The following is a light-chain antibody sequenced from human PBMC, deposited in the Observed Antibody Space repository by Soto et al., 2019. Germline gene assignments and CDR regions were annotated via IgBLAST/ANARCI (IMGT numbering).Light chain of an antibody. CDR1: SSDVGGYNY. Sequence: QSALTQPRSVSGSPGQSVTISCTGTSSDVGGYNYVSWYQQHPGKAPRLIIYDVSQRPSGVPDRFSGSKSGNTASLTISGLQAEDEAEYSCCSSTDSYILVFGTGTKLTVL. J-gene: IGLJ1*01. CDR3: CSSTDSYILV. CDR2: DVS. V-gene: IGLV2-11*01.